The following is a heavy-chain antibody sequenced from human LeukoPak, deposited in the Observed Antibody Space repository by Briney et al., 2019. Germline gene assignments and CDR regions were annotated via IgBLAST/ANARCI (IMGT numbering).Heavy chain of an antibody. V-gene: IGHV3-21*04. CDR2: TSRSDAGT. J-gene: IGHJ4*02. Sequence: GGSLRLSCTASGFTFSSYSMNCVRQAPGKGLEWVSATSRSDAGTYYADSVRGRFTISRDNSKNTLYLQMNSLRVDDAVVYYCARAPVTSCRGAYCYPFDYWGQGTLVTVSS. CDR3: ARAPVTSCRGAYCYPFDY. D-gene: IGHD2-21*01. CDR1: GFTFSSYS.